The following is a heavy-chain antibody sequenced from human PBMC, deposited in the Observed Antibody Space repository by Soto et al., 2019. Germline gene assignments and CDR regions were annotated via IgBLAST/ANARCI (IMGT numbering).Heavy chain of an antibody. V-gene: IGHV3-30*03. D-gene: IGHD1-1*01. CDR2: ISYDGNNK. CDR3: ARDGVSSTDYTWNYGTYFDY. Sequence: PGGSLILSCAASGFTFSSYTMHWVRQAPGEGLEWVAVISYDGNNKFYADSVKGRFTISRDSSSQTLYLQMNSLRPDDTAMYYCARDGVSSTDYTWNYGTYFDYWGPGALVTVPQ. J-gene: IGHJ4*02. CDR1: GFTFSSYT.